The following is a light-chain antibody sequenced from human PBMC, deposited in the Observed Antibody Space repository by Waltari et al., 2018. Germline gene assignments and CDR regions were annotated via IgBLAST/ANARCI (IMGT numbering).Light chain of an antibody. Sequence: EIVLTQSPGTLSLSPGERATLSCRASQSVGRSIAWYQQKPGQAPRLLIYGASIRATGIPDRFSGGGSGTDFSLTISRLEPEDFAAYHCQHYVRLPVTFGQGTKVEIK. CDR2: GAS. V-gene: IGKV3-20*01. CDR3: QHYVRLPVT. CDR1: QSVGRS. J-gene: IGKJ1*01.